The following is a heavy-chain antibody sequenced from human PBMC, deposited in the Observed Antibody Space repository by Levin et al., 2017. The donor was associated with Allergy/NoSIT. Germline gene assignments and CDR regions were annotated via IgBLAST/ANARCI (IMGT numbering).Heavy chain of an antibody. V-gene: IGHV1-3*01. Sequence: PGESLKISCQASGYTFTSYAMHWVRQAPGQRLEWMGWINAGNGNTKYSQKFQGRVTITRDTSASTAYMELSSLRSEDTAVYYCARGPTRQTTAMVTNYWGQGTLVTVSS. CDR3: ARGPTRQTTAMVTNY. CDR2: INAGNGNT. J-gene: IGHJ4*02. CDR1: GYTFTSYA. D-gene: IGHD5-18*01.